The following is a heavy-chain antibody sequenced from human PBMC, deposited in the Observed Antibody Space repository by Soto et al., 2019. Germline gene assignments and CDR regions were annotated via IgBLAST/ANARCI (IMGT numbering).Heavy chain of an antibody. J-gene: IGHJ4*02. D-gene: IGHD3-10*01. CDR3: AREGWARGVFDY. Sequence: QVQLVESGGGEVQPGRSLRLSCAASGFTFSSYGMHWVRQAPGKGLEWVSLIYSGGSTYYADSVKGRFTISRHNSKNTLYLQMNSLRAEDTTVYYYAREGWARGVFDYWGQGTLVTVSS. CDR2: IYSGGST. V-gene: IGHV3-NL1*01. CDR1: GFTFSSYG.